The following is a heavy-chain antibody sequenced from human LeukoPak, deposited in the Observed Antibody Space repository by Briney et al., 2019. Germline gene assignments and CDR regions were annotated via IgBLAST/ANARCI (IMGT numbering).Heavy chain of an antibody. Sequence: SVKVSCKASGGTFSSYAISWVRQAPGQGLEWMGGIIPIFGTANYAQKFQGRVTITADESTSTAYMELSSLRCEDTAVYYCARDGRYGDLPTSFDYWGQGTLVTVSS. CDR3: ARDGRYGDLPTSFDY. CDR2: IIPIFGTA. J-gene: IGHJ4*02. CDR1: GGTFSSYA. V-gene: IGHV1-69*01. D-gene: IGHD4-17*01.